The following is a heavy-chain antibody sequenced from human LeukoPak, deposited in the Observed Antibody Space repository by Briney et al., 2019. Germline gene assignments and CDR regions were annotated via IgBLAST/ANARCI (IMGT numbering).Heavy chain of an antibody. CDR2: IGSDNSSI. CDR3: ARGRGYTYGQLDY. V-gene: IGHV3-48*01. D-gene: IGHD5-18*01. Sequence: PGGSLRLSCAASGFTFSNYNMNWVRQAPGKGLEWVSYIGSDNSSIYYADSVKGRFTISRDNAKNSLYLQMNSLRAEDTAVYYCARGRGYTYGQLDYWGQGTLVTVSS. J-gene: IGHJ4*02. CDR1: GFTFSNYN.